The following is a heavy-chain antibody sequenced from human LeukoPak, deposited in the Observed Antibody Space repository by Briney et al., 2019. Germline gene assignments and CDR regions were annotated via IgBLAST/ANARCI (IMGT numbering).Heavy chain of an antibody. V-gene: IGHV4-39*01. D-gene: IGHD5-18*01. CDR1: GGSISINNHY. CDR3: ARLYGYSYGYADY. J-gene: IGHJ4*02. Sequence: SETLSLTCTVSGGSISINNHYWGWLRQPPGKGLEGIGSIYHSGSTYYNLSLKSRVTISVDTSKNQLSLKLSSVTAADTAVYYCARLYGYSYGYADYWGQGTLVTVSS. CDR2: IYHSGST.